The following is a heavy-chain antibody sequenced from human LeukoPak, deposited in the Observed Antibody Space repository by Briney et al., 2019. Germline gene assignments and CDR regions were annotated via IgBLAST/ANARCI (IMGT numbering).Heavy chain of an antibody. D-gene: IGHD3-10*01. Sequence: SETLSLTCAVSGGSITIGAYSWSWIRQPPGKGLEWIGYVYYSGSTYYNPSFKSRGIISVDTSKNQFSLKLSSVTAADTAVYYCASYRLWFGEGGPPRYFDYWGQGTLVTVSS. J-gene: IGHJ4*02. V-gene: IGHV4-30-4*07. CDR2: VYYSGST. CDR3: ASYRLWFGEGGPPRYFDY. CDR1: GGSITIGAYS.